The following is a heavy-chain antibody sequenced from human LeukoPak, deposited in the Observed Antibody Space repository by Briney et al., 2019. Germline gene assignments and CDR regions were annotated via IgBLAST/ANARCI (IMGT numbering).Heavy chain of an antibody. Sequence: SETLSLTCTVSGGSISSGGYYWSWLRQHPGKGLEWIGYIYYSGSTYYNPSLKSRVTISVDTSKNQFSLKLSSVTAADTAVYYCARDRSYYDSSGYFDYWGQGTLVTVSS. CDR3: ARDRSYYDSSGYFDY. CDR1: GGSISSGGYY. CDR2: IYYSGST. J-gene: IGHJ4*02. V-gene: IGHV4-31*03. D-gene: IGHD3-22*01.